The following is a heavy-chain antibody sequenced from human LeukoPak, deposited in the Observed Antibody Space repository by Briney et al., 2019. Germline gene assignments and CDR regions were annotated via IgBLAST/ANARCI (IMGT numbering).Heavy chain of an antibody. CDR1: GFTFSSYW. D-gene: IGHD1-26*01. CDR3: ARGPKWELLTFDI. J-gene: IGHJ3*02. Sequence: GGSLRLSCAASGFTFSSYWMHWVRQAPGQGLVWVSRINSYWSSTSYADSVKGRFTISRDNAKNTLYLQMNSLRAEDTAVYYCARGPKWELLTFDIWGQGTMVTVSS. CDR2: INSYWSST. V-gene: IGHV3-74*01.